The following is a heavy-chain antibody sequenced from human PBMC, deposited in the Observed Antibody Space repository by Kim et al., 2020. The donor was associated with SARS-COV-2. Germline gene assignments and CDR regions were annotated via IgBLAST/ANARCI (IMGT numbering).Heavy chain of an antibody. CDR3: ARLGIQLWSLERSADY. CDR1: GGSISSSSYY. V-gene: IGHV4-39*01. CDR2: IYYSGST. D-gene: IGHD5-18*01. Sequence: SETLSLTCTVSGGSISSSSYYWGWIRQPPGKGLEWIGSIYYSGSTYYNPSLKSRVTISVDTSKNQFSLKLSSVTAADTAVYYCARLGIQLWSLERSADYWGQGTLVTVSS. J-gene: IGHJ4*02.